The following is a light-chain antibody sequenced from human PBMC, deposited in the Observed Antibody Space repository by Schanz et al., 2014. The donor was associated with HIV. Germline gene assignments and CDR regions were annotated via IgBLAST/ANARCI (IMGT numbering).Light chain of an antibody. Sequence: QSVLTQPASVSGPPGQSITISCTGSSSDVGGYNYVSWYQQHPDKAPKLMIYDVSSRPSGVPDRFSGSKSDNTASLTISGLQAEDEADYYCCSYTTTSTYVFGAGTKLTVL. CDR1: SSDVGGYNY. CDR2: DVS. V-gene: IGLV2-14*03. J-gene: IGLJ1*01. CDR3: CSYTTTSTYV.